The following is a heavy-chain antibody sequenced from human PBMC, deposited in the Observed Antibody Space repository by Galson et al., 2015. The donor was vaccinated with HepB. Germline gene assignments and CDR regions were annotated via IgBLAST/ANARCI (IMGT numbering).Heavy chain of an antibody. V-gene: IGHV3-74*01. CDR3: ASDLGSGF. D-gene: IGHD3-16*01. J-gene: IGHJ4*02. CDR1: GFTFSRYW. Sequence: SLRLSCAASGFTFSRYWMHWVRQAPGKGLVWVSRTNGDGSRTNYADSVKGRFTISRDNAKNTLYLQMNSLRVEDTAVYYCASDLGSGFWGQGTLVTVSS. CDR2: TNGDGSRT.